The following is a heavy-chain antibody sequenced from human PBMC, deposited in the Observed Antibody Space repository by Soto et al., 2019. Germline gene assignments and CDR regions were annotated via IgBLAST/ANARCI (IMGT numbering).Heavy chain of an antibody. V-gene: IGHV3-74*01. J-gene: IGHJ6*02. CDR1: GFTFSNHW. CDR3: ARARSPDYYGMDV. CDR2: INSDGSST. D-gene: IGHD1-26*01. Sequence: SLRLSCAASGFTFSNHWMHWVRQAPGKGLVWVSRINSDGSSTNYAGSVKGRFTISRDNTKNTLYLQMNSLRAEDTAMYYCARARSPDYYGMDVWGQGTTVAVSS.